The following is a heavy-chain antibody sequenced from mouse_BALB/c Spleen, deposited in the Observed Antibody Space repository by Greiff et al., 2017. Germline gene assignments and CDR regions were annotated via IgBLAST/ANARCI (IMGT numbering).Heavy chain of an antibody. CDR1: GFTFNTYA. Sequence: EVKVVESGGGLVQPKGSLKLSCAASGFTFNTYAMNWVRQAPGKGLEWVARIRSKSNNYATYYADSVKDRFTISRDDSQSMLYLQMNNLKTEDTAMYYCVRHGAMDYWGQGTSGTVSS. J-gene: IGHJ4*01. CDR3: VRHGAMDY. CDR2: IRSKSNNYAT. V-gene: IGHV10-1*02.